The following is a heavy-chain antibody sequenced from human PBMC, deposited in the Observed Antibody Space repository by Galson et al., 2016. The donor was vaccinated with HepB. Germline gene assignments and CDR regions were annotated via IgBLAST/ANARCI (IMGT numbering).Heavy chain of an antibody. CDR2: ISMSGGSR. V-gene: IGHV3-23*01. Sequence: SLRLSCAGSGFTFSSYGMTWVRQAPGKGLEDVSSISMSGGSRDYAESVKGRFTISRDNSRSTLFLQVNSLRVEDTGVYYCVRGSTAPDVWGKGTTVTVSS. D-gene: IGHD3-16*01. J-gene: IGHJ6*04. CDR3: VRGSTAPDV. CDR1: GFTFSSYG.